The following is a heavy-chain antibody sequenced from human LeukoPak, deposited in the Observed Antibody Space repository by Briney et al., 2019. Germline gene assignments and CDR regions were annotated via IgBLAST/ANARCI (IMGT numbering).Heavy chain of an antibody. CDR1: GYTFTSYG. J-gene: IGHJ5*02. V-gene: IGHV1-18*01. CDR2: ISAYNGNT. CDR3: ARFVQSDWNDDWFDP. D-gene: IGHD1-1*01. Sequence: GASVTVSCKASGYTFTSYGISWVRQAPGQGLEWMGWISAYNGNTNYAQKLQGRVTMTTDTSTSTAYMELRSLRSDDTAVYYCARFVQSDWNDDWFDPWGQGTLVTVSS.